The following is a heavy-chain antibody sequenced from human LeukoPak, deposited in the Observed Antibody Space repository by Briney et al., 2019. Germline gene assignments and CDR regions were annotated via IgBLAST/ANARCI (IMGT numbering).Heavy chain of an antibody. J-gene: IGHJ5*02. CDR2: MYYSGST. V-gene: IGHV4-59*08. Sequence: PSETLSLTCTVSGGSIRTYYWSWIRQPPGKGLEWIGYMYYSGSTNYNPSLKSRVTISVDTSKNQFSLKLSSVTAADTAVYYCARSHCSGGSCHLWWFDPWGQGTLVTVSS. CDR1: GGSIRTYY. D-gene: IGHD2-15*01. CDR3: ARSHCSGGSCHLWWFDP.